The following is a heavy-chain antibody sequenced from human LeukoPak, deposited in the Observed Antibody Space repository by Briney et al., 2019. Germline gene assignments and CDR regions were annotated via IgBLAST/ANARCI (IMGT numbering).Heavy chain of an antibody. CDR2: INPNSGGT. Sequence: ASVKVSCKASGYTSTGYYMHWVRQAPGQGLEWMGWINPNSGGTNYAQKFQGRVTMTRDTSISTAYMELSRLRSDDTAVYYCARDRYSDYYYYMDVWGKGTTVTVSS. CDR1: GYTSTGYY. V-gene: IGHV1-2*02. CDR3: ARDRYSDYYYYMDV. D-gene: IGHD1-1*01. J-gene: IGHJ6*03.